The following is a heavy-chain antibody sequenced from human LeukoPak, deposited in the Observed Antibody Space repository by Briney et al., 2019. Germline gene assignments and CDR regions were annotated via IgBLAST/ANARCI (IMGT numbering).Heavy chain of an antibody. Sequence: GGSLRLSCAASGFTVSSNYMSWVRQAPGKGLEQVSVIYSGGDTYYADSVKGRFTISRDNSRNTVFLQMNSLRAEDTAVYYCAKGNWRYFDYWGQGTLVTVSS. J-gene: IGHJ4*02. CDR1: GFTVSSNY. V-gene: IGHV3-53*01. CDR2: IYSGGDT. CDR3: AKGNWRYFDY. D-gene: IGHD1-1*01.